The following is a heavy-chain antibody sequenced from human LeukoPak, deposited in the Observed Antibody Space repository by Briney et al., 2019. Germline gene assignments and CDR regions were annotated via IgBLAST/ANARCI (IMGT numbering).Heavy chain of an antibody. CDR3: ARDPPMYYYDEPGSWDAFDI. CDR1: GFTFSRYG. CDR2: IWYDGSNK. D-gene: IGHD3-22*01. V-gene: IGHV3-33*01. Sequence: GGSLRLSCAASGFTFSRYGMHWVRQAPGKGLEWVAVIWYDGSNKYYAESVKGRFTISRDNSKNTLHLQMNSLRAEDTAVYYCARDPPMYYYDEPGSWDAFDIWGQGTMVTVSS. J-gene: IGHJ3*02.